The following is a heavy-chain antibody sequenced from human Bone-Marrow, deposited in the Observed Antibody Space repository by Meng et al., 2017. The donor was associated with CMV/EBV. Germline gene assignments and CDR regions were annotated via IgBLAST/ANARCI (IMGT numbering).Heavy chain of an antibody. J-gene: IGHJ4*02. V-gene: IGHV5-51*01. D-gene: IGHD1-26*01. CDR2: IYPGDSDT. CDR3: ARHLVGRSGSSDY. Sequence: GGSLRLSCKGSGYSFTSYWIGWVRQMPGKGLEWMGIIYPGDSDTRYSPSFQGQVTISADKSISTAYLQWSSLKASDTAMCYCARHLVGRSGSSDYWGQGTLVTVSS. CDR1: GYSFTSYW.